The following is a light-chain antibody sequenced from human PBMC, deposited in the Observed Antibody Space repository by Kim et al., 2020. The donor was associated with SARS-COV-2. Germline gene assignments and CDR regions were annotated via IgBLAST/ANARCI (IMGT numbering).Light chain of an antibody. CDR1: QNIGNY. J-gene: IGKJ1*01. CDR2: AAS. CDR3: QQTYHTPQT. V-gene: IGKV1-39*01. Sequence: ASVTDSITISCRASQNIGNYLNWYQQKPGRAPNLLIYAASTLQSGVPSRFSGRESGTNFSLIISSLEPEDFATYYCQQTYHTPQTFGQGTKVDIK.